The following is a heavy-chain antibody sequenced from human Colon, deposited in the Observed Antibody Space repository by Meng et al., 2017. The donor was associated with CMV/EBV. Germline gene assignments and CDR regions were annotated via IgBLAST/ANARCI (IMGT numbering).Heavy chain of an antibody. J-gene: IGHJ4*01. CDR3: ARGLDFGTFFFY. CDR2: ISHDGTNK. Sequence: GESLKISCTASEFSLSNFGVHWVRQAPGKGLEWVAVISHDGTNKYYADSVKGRFTISRDDSKNTLYLQMNNLRGEDTAVYYCARGLDFGTFFFYWGRGTLVTVSS. D-gene: IGHD4-17*01. CDR1: EFSLSNFG. V-gene: IGHV3-30*03.